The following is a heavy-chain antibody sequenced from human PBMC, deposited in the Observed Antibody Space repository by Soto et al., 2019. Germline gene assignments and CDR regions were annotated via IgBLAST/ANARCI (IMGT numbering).Heavy chain of an antibody. CDR2: FYYSGLT. V-gene: IGHV4-59*08. D-gene: IGHD3-22*01. J-gene: IGHJ6*03. CDR1: GGSINTYY. CDR3: ARGNTHGYYYLDV. Sequence: SETLSLTCAVSGGSINTYYWSWIRQPPGKGLEWIGYFYYSGLTNYNPSLKSRVTISLSPSKNQFSLKLSFVTAADTAVYFCARGNTHGYYYLDVWGRGTTVTVSS.